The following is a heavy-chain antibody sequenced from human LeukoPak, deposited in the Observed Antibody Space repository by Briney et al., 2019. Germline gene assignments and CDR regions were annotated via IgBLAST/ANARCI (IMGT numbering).Heavy chain of an antibody. CDR2: ISGSGGST. D-gene: IGHD5-12*01. J-gene: IGHJ5*02. CDR3: AKGLPYTGYYYWFDP. CDR1: GFTFSSYA. Sequence: GGSLRLSFAASGFTFSSYAMSWGRPAPGKGVEWVSAISGSGGSTYYADSVKGRFTISRDNSKNTLYLQMNSLRAEDTAVYYCAKGLPYTGYYYWFDPWGLGTLVTVSS. V-gene: IGHV3-23*01.